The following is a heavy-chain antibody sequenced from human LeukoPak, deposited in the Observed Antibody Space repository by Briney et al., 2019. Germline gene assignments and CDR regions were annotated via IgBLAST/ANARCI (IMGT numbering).Heavy chain of an antibody. Sequence: SETLSLTCAVYGGSFSGYYWSWIRQPPGKGVEWIGEINHSGSTNYNPSLKSRVTISVDTSKNQFSLKLSSVTAADTAVYYCARLYGSGSGTRNWFDPWGQGTLVTVSS. V-gene: IGHV4-34*01. CDR1: GGSFSGYY. D-gene: IGHD3-10*01. CDR3: ARLYGSGSGTRNWFDP. CDR2: INHSGST. J-gene: IGHJ5*02.